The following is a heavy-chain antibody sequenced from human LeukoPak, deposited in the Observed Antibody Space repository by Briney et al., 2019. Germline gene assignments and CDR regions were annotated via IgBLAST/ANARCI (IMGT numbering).Heavy chain of an antibody. V-gene: IGHV4-38-2*02. CDR3: ARTGAGYYYYYMDV. J-gene: IGHJ6*03. D-gene: IGHD1-26*01. CDR2: IYRSGST. Sequence: PSETLSLTCTVSGYSISSGYYWGWIGQPPGKGLEWIGTIYRSGSTYSNPSLRGRVTISVDTSKNQFSLKLSSVTAADTAVYYCARTGAGYYYYYMDVWGKGTTVTVSS. CDR1: GYSISSGYY.